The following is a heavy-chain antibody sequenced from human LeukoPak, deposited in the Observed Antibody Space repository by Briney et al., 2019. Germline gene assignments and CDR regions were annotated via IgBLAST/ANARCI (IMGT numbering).Heavy chain of an antibody. J-gene: IGHJ6*03. CDR3: ARHLRFLEWSMSMDV. Sequence: SETLPLTCTVPGGSISSYYWSWIRQPPGKGLEWIGYIYYSGSTNYNPSLKSRVTISVDTSKNQFSLKLSSVTAADTAVYYCARHLRFLEWSMSMDVWGKGTTVAVSS. CDR2: IYYSGST. CDR1: GGSISSYY. V-gene: IGHV4-59*01. D-gene: IGHD3-3*01.